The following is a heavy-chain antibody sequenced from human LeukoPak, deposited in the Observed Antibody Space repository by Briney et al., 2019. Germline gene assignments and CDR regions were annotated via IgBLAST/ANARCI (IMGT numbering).Heavy chain of an antibody. CDR2: INPNSGGT. J-gene: IGHJ4*02. D-gene: IGHD3-16*01. V-gene: IGHV1-2*02. Sequence: ASVKVSCKASGYTFTGYYIHWVRQAPGQGLEWMGWINPNSGGTNYAPKFQGKITMTRDTSIITAYMELSRLRSDDTAIYYCAGDPAGPGGFNYWGQGTLVTVSS. CDR1: GYTFTGYY. CDR3: AGDPAGPGGFNY.